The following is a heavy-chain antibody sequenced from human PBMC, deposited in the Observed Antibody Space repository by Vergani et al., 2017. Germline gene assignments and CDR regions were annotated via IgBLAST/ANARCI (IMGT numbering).Heavy chain of an antibody. V-gene: IGHV4-4*01. CDR3: ARVMYRDEASTGYRLEGMDI. J-gene: IGHJ6*02. CDR1: GGSISSSNW. D-gene: IGHD3-9*01. CDR2: IYHSGST. Sequence: QVQLQESGPGLVKPPGTLSLTCAVSGGSISSSNWWSWVRQPPRKGLEWIGEIYHSGSTNYNPSLESRVTMSVDTSKSQFSLKLRSVTAADTAVYFCARVMYRDEASTGYRLEGMDIWGQGTTVTISS.